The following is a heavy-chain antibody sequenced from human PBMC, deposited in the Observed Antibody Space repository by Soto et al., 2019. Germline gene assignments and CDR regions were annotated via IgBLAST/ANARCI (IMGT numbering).Heavy chain of an antibody. CDR3: TRDRTTVNPPFDY. Sequence: GGSLRLSCKASGFIFGDYAMSWVRQAPGKGLEWVGFIRSKAYGETTKYAASVKGRFIISRGDFKSIAYLQMNSLKTEDTAVYYCTRDRTTVNPPFDYWGQGTLVTVSS. CDR2: IRSKAYGETT. V-gene: IGHV3-49*04. J-gene: IGHJ4*02. CDR1: GFIFGDYA. D-gene: IGHD4-4*01.